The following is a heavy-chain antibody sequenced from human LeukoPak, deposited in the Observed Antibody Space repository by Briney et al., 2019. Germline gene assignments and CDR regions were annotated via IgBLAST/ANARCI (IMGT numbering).Heavy chain of an antibody. CDR3: ARSSSGYYYTSIDY. CDR1: GFTFSSYW. V-gene: IGHV3-7*01. CDR2: INQDGSEK. Sequence: PGGSLRLSCAASGFTFSSYWMTWVRQAPGKGLEWVANINQDGSEKYYVDSVKGRFTISRDDAKNSLYLQMNSLRAEDTAVYCCARSSSGYYYTSIDYWGQGTLVTVSS. J-gene: IGHJ4*02. D-gene: IGHD3-22*01.